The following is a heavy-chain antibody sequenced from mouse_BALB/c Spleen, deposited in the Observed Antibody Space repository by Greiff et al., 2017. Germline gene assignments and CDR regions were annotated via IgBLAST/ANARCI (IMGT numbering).Heavy chain of an antibody. CDR1: GYSITSGYY. V-gene: IGHV3-6*02. CDR3: ASHYDYDVAY. CDR2: ISYDGSN. Sequence: EVKLMESGPDLVKPSQSLSLTCSVTGYSITSGYYWNWIRQFPGNKLEWMGYISYDGSNNYNPSLKNRISITRDTSKNQFFLKLNSVTTEDTATYYCASHYDYDVAYWGQGTLVTVSA. J-gene: IGHJ3*01. D-gene: IGHD2-4*01.